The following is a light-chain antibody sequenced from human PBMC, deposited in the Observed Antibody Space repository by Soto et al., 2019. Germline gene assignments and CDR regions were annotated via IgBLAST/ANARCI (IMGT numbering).Light chain of an antibody. CDR2: EGS. CDR1: SSDVGSYNL. Sequence: QSALTHPASVSGSPGQSITISCTGTSSDVGSYNLVSWYQQHPGKAPKLMIYEGSKRPSGVSNRSSGSKSGNTASLTISGLQAEDEADYYCCSYAGSSTFFYVLGTGTQLTVL. CDR3: CSYAGSSTFFYV. J-gene: IGLJ1*01. V-gene: IGLV2-23*03.